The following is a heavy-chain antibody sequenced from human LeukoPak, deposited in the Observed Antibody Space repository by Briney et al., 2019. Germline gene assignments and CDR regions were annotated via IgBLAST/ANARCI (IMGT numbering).Heavy chain of an antibody. CDR2: ISSSGSAI. Sequence: GGPLRLSCAASGFPLSSYSINWVRQAPGKGLEWVSYISSSGSAIYYVDSVKGRFTVSRDNAKNSLFLQMNSPRAEDTAVYYCVRVKGSYFDYWGQGALVTVSS. V-gene: IGHV3-48*01. D-gene: IGHD2-15*01. J-gene: IGHJ4*02. CDR3: VRVKGSYFDY. CDR1: GFPLSSYS.